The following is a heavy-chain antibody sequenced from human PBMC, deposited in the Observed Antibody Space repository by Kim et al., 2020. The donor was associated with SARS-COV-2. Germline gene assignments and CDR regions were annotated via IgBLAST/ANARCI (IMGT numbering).Heavy chain of an antibody. V-gene: IGHV6-1*01. CDR3: ASSGIVVVRARAFDI. Sequence: VSVKSRITINPDPSKNQFSLQLNSVTTEDTAVYYCASSGIVVVRARAFDIWGQGTMVTVSS. D-gene: IGHD2-2*01. J-gene: IGHJ3*02.